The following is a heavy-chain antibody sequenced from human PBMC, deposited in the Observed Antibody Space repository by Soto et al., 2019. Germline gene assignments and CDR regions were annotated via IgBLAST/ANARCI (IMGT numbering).Heavy chain of an antibody. J-gene: IGHJ6*02. CDR3: ARDGARDGYNYYGMDV. V-gene: IGHV1-2*04. CDR2: INPNSGGT. CDR1: GYTFTGYY. D-gene: IGHD3-16*01. Sequence: ASVKVSCKASGYTFTGYYMHWVRQAPGQGLEWMGWINPNSGGTNYAQKFQGWVTMTRDTSISTAYMELSRLRSDDTAVYYCARDGARDGYNYYGMDVWGQGTTVTVSS.